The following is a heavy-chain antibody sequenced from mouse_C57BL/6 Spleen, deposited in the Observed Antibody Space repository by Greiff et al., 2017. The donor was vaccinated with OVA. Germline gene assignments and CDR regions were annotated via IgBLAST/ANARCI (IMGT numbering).Heavy chain of an antibody. D-gene: IGHD3-2*02. Sequence: VQLQQPGAELVKPGASVKLSCKASGYTFTSYWMQWVKQRPGQGLEWIGEIDPSDSSNKYTQKFKGKATLTVDTSSSTAYMQLSSLTSDDSAVYYCARQLSNYFDYWGQGTTLTVSS. V-gene: IGHV1-50*01. CDR3: ARQLSNYFDY. J-gene: IGHJ2*01. CDR2: IDPSDSSN. CDR1: GYTFTSYW.